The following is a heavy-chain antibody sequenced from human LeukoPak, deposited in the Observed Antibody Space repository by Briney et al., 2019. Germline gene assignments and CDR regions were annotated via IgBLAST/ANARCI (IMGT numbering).Heavy chain of an antibody. CDR1: GGSISSYY. CDR3: ARSTDFWSGYYTTDFDY. CDR2: IYYSGST. V-gene: IGHV4-59*01. J-gene: IGHJ4*02. D-gene: IGHD3-3*01. Sequence: PSETLSLTCTVSGGSISSYYWSWIRQPPGKGLEWIGYIYYSGSTNYNPSLKSRVTISVDTSKNQFSLKLSSVPAADTAVYYCARSTDFWSGYYTTDFDYWGQGTLVTVSS.